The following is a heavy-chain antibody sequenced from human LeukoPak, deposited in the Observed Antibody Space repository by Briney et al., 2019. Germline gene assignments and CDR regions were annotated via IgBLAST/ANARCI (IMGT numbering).Heavy chain of an antibody. Sequence: GASVKVSCKVSGYTLTELSMHWVRQAPGKGLEWMGGFDPEDGETIYAQKFQGRVTMTEDTSTDTAYMELSSLRSEDTAVYYCAREGPATIIAEVHFDYWGQGTLVTVSS. CDR1: GYTLTELS. CDR3: AREGPATIIAEVHFDY. CDR2: FDPEDGET. J-gene: IGHJ4*02. D-gene: IGHD2-2*01. V-gene: IGHV1-24*01.